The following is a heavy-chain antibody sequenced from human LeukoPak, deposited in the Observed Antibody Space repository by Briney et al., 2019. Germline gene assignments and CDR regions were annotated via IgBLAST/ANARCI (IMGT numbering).Heavy chain of an antibody. J-gene: IGHJ4*02. CDR1: GGSISSDY. CDR2: IYTSGST. Sequence: SETLSLTWTVSGGSISSDYWSWIRQPAGKGLEWIGRIYTSGSTNYNPSLKSRVTMSVDTSKNQFSLKLSSVTAADTAVYYCARDQSSSWYLGYNFDYWGQGTLVTVSS. D-gene: IGHD6-13*01. V-gene: IGHV4-4*07. CDR3: ARDQSSSWYLGYNFDY.